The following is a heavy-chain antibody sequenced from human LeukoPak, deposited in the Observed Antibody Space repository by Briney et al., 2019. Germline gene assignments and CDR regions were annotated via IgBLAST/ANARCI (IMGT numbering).Heavy chain of an antibody. J-gene: IGHJ4*02. D-gene: IGHD3-10*01. Sequence: SETLSLTCTVSGGSISSSSYYWAWIRQPPGKGLEWIGSVHYSGSIYYNPSLKSRATISVDTSKNQFSLKLSSVTAADTAVYYCARWNYYDSERTFDYWGQGTLVTVSS. V-gene: IGHV4-39*07. CDR1: GGSISSSSYY. CDR3: ARWNYYDSERTFDY. CDR2: VHYSGSI.